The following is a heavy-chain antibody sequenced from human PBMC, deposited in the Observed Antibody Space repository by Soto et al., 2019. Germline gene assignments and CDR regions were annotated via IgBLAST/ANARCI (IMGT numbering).Heavy chain of an antibody. CDR1: GGSISSSSSF. Sequence: QLRLQESGPRLAKPSETLSLTCTVSGGSISSSSSFWAWSRRPPGKGLEWIGSIDFRGTTYTNPSLESRVTISVDPSKNHFSLKLDSVTAADTALYYCSRRAPEGFDPWGRGTLVTVSS. CDR3: SRRAPEGFDP. V-gene: IGHV4-39*02. J-gene: IGHJ5*02. CDR2: IDFRGTT.